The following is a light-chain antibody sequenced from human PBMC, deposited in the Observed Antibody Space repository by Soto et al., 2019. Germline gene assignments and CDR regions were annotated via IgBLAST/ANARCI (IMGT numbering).Light chain of an antibody. J-gene: IGLJ1*01. CDR3: QSYDSSLTGSYA. Sequence: QSVLTQPTTLSGAPGQTVTISCTGTSSDIGSRVDVHWYQHLPGAAPKLLIYANNIRPSGVPDRFSGSKSGSSASLAISGLQAEDEGDYYCQSYDSSLTGSYAFGTGTKVTVL. CDR1: SSDIGSRVD. CDR2: ANN. V-gene: IGLV1-40*01.